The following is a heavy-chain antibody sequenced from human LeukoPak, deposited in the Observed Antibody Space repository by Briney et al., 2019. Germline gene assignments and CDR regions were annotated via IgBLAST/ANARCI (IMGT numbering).Heavy chain of an antibody. D-gene: IGHD3-22*01. CDR3: ARDVGYYDSSGISGY. J-gene: IGHJ4*02. V-gene: IGHV4-39*07. Sequence: SETLSLTCTVSGGSTSSSSYYWGWIRQPPGKGLEWIGSIYYSGSTYYNPSLKSRVTISVDTSKNQFSLKLSSVTAADTAVYYCARDVGYYDSSGISGYWGQGTLVTVSS. CDR2: IYYSGST. CDR1: GGSTSSSSYY.